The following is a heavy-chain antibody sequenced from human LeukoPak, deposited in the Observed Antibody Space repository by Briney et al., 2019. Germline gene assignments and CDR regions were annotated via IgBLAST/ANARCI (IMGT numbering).Heavy chain of an antibody. Sequence: SVKVSCKVSGYTLTELSVHWVRQAPGKGLEWMGGFDPEDGETIYAQKFQGRVTMTEDTSTDTAYMELSSLRSEDTAVYYCATDLLTTVTTGDYWGQGTLVTVSS. CDR1: GYTLTELS. CDR3: ATDLLTTVTTGDY. CDR2: FDPEDGET. V-gene: IGHV1-24*01. J-gene: IGHJ4*02. D-gene: IGHD4-17*01.